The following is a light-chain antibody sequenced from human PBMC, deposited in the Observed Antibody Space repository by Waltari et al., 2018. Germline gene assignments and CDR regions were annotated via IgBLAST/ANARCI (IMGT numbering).Light chain of an antibody. CDR1: QTINKY. J-gene: IGKJ1*01. Sequence: DIQMTQSPSSLSASVGDKVTITCRAGQTINKYLNWYQQKPGKAPRVLIYAASTLQSGVPSRFSGGGSGTDFTLTISSLQPEDFGTYFCQQSYSLPWTFGQWTKVEIE. CDR3: QQSYSLPWT. V-gene: IGKV1-39*01. CDR2: AAS.